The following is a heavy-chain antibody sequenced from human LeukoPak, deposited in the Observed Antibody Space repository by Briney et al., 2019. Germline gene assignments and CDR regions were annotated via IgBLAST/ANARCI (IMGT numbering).Heavy chain of an antibody. D-gene: IGHD3-16*01. CDR2: INPNSGGT. CDR1: GYTFTSYY. J-gene: IGHJ6*03. Sequence: ASVKVSCKASGYTFTSYYMHWVRQAPGQGLEWMGWINPNSGGTNYAQKFQGRVTMTRDTSISTAYMELSRLRSDDTAVYYCARSGSPGGTWYMDVWGKGTTVTVSS. V-gene: IGHV1-2*02. CDR3: ARSGSPGGTWYMDV.